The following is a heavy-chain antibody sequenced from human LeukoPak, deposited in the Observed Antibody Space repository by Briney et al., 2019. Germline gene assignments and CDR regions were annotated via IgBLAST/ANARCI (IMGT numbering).Heavy chain of an antibody. D-gene: IGHD2-8*02. Sequence: PGVSLRLSCAASVFTFSSFCMHWVRQAPAKGLEWVAVISYEWSNKYYADSSKGRFTISRDNSQNTLYLQGNNVRGEDTAVYCCARGRWDTGGLHGLDVWGQGTTVTVPS. CDR3: ARGRWDTGGLHGLDV. CDR2: ISYEWSNK. CDR1: VFTFSSFC. J-gene: IGHJ6*02. V-gene: IGHV3-33*05.